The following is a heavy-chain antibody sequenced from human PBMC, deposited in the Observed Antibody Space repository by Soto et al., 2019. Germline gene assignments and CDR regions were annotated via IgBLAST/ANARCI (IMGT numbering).Heavy chain of an antibody. CDR2: IKSKTDGGTT. CDR3: TTTMVRGVITYYYYYYGMDV. CDR1: GFTFSNAW. V-gene: IGHV3-15*07. Sequence: GGSLRLSCAASGFTFSNAWMNWVRQAPGKGLEWVGRIKSKTDGGTTDYAAPVKGRFTISRDDSKNTLYLQMNSLKTEDTAVYYCTTTMVRGVITYYYYYYGMDVWGQGTTVTVSS. J-gene: IGHJ6*02. D-gene: IGHD3-10*01.